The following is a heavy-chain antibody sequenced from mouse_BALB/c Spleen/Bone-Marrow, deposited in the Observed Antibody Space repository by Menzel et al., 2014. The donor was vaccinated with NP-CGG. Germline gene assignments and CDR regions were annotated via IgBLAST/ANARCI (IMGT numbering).Heavy chain of an antibody. CDR2: ISSGGGST. Sequence: EVKVVESGGGLVKPGGSLKLSCAASGFAFSSYDMSWVRQTPEKRLECVAYISSGGGSTYYPDTVKGRFTISRDNAKNTLYLQMSSLKSEDTAMYYCARPLYYYGSSPFYAMDYWGQGTSVTVSS. V-gene: IGHV5-12-1*01. J-gene: IGHJ4*01. CDR1: GFAFSSYD. D-gene: IGHD1-1*01. CDR3: ARPLYYYGSSPFYAMDY.